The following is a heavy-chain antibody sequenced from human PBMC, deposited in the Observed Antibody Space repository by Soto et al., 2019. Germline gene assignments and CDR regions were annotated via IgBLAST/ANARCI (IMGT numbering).Heavy chain of an antibody. Sequence: SETLSLTCPVSGGSISSYYWSWLRQPPGKGLEWIGYIYYSGSTNYNPSLKSRVTISVDTSKNQFSLKLSSVTAADTAVYYCARDRYGDLFDYWGQGTLVTVSS. CDR2: IYYSGST. J-gene: IGHJ4*02. V-gene: IGHV4-59*01. CDR3: ARDRYGDLFDY. CDR1: GGSISSYY. D-gene: IGHD4-17*01.